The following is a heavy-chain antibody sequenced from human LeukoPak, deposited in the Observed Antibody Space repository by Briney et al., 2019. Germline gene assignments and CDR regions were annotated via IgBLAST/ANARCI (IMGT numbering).Heavy chain of an antibody. Sequence: GSLRLFCAASGFIVSGDFMSWVRQAPGKGLEWVSVIYSDGSTYYADSVKGRFTISRDNSKNTLDLQMTGLRAEDTAVYYCARERGRGRDSPWFDYWGQGTLVTVSS. V-gene: IGHV3-53*01. D-gene: IGHD1-26*01. CDR3: ARERGRGRDSPWFDY. CDR2: IYSDGST. J-gene: IGHJ4*02. CDR1: GFIVSGDF.